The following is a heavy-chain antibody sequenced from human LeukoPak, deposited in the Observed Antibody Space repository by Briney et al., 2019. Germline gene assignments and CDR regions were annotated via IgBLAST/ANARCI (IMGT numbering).Heavy chain of an antibody. CDR1: GFTFDDYA. V-gene: IGHV3-74*01. J-gene: IGHJ4*02. CDR2: LNTDGSTT. D-gene: IGHD2/OR15-2a*01. CDR3: ARDLSGPRDY. Sequence: GGSLRLSCAASGFTFDDYAMHWVRQAPGKGLVWVSRLNTDGSTTIYADSVKGRFSISRDNAKSTLYLQMSSLRAEDTAVYYCARDLSGPRDYWGQGTLVTVSS.